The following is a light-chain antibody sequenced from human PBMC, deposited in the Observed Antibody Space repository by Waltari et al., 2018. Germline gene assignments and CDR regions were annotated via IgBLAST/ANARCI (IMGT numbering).Light chain of an antibody. Sequence: QSALTQPRSVSGSPGQSVTIPCTGTSSDVGGYNSVSWYQQHPGKAPKLIIYDVSERPSGVPARVSGSKSGNTATLTISGLQAEDEADYFCCSLAGRNSWKFGGGTKLTVL. CDR2: DVS. CDR1: SSDVGGYNS. V-gene: IGLV2-11*01. CDR3: CSLAGRNSWK. J-gene: IGLJ3*02.